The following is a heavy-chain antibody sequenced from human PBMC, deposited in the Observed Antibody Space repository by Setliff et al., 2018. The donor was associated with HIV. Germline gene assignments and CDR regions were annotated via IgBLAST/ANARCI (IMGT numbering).Heavy chain of an antibody. CDR1: GGSNSSDAYY. J-gene: IGHJ6*03. D-gene: IGHD1-26*01. Sequence: SETLSLTCAVSGGSNSSDAYYWSWIRQCPGKGLEWIGYIYYSGSTYYNPSLKSRITISVDSSKNQLSLKLSSVTAADTAVYYCARGSSTVYNYYMDVWGKGTTVTVSS. V-gene: IGHV4-31*11. CDR2: IYYSGST. CDR3: ARGSSTVYNYYMDV.